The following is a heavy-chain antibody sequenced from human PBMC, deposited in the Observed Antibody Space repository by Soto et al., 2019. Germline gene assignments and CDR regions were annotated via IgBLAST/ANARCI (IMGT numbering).Heavy chain of an antibody. CDR3: AKDRTTSGATVRFDP. Sequence: AGGSLRLSCATSGFTFSTYAMSWVRQAPGKGLEWVSSISGSGGTTYYADSVKGRFTISRDNSKNTLYLQLDSLRAEDMAVYYCAKDRTTSGATVRFDPWGQGTLVTVSS. D-gene: IGHD1-1*01. CDR1: GFTFSTYA. J-gene: IGHJ5*02. CDR2: ISGSGGTT. V-gene: IGHV3-23*01.